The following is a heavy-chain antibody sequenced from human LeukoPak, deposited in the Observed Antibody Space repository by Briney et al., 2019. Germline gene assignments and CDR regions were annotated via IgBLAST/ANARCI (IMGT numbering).Heavy chain of an antibody. Sequence: GGSLRLSCAASGFTFNNYVMTWVRQAPGKGLEWVSAIDTSGGVTSYADSVKGRFTISRDNSRNTLHLHVNSLRAEDTALYYCAKATGSTSFYPFDYWGQGTLVSVSS. J-gene: IGHJ4*02. D-gene: IGHD2-2*01. CDR1: GFTFNNYV. CDR2: IDTSGGVT. V-gene: IGHV3-23*01. CDR3: AKATGSTSFYPFDY.